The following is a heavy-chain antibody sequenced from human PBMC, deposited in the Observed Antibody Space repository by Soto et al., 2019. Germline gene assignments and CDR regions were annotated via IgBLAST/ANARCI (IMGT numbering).Heavy chain of an antibody. CDR2: IDPSDSYT. J-gene: IGHJ6*02. D-gene: IGHD2-2*01. CDR1: GYSFTSYW. Sequence: LGESLKISCKGSGYSFTSYWISWVRQMPGKGLEWMGRIDPSDSYTNYSPSFQGHVTISADKSISTAYLQWSSLKASDIAMYYCARVGVGYCSSTSCPTVGHYYYGMDVWGQGTTVTVSS. V-gene: IGHV5-10-1*01. CDR3: ARVGVGYCSSTSCPTVGHYYYGMDV.